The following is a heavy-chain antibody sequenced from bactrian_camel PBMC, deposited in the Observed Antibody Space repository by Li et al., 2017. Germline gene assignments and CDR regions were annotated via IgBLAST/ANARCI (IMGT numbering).Heavy chain of an antibody. CDR2: IRTGGGDE. Sequence: VQLVESGGGAVQAGGSLRLSCDASGIEYRARCMAWFRQSPGQERDRVASIRTGGGDEYYADFVKGRFTISQDKAKDTVYLQMNNLKPEDTAMYYCAAARDRLVFIGCEIALGHNDYWGQGTQVTVS. V-gene: IGHV3S1*01. J-gene: IGHJ4*01. CDR3: AAARDRLVFIGCEIALGHNDY. CDR1: GIEYRARC. D-gene: IGHD1*01.